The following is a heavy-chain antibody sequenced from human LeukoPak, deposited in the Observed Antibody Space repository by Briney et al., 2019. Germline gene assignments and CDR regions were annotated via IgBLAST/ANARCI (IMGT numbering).Heavy chain of an antibody. CDR2: IYHSGST. Sequence: SQTLSLTCAVSGGSISSGGYSWSWIRQPPGKGLEWIGYIYHSGSTNYNPSLKSRVTISVDTSKNQFSLKLSSVTAADTAVYYCAYSTGPWDAFDIWGQGTMVTVSS. D-gene: IGHD4-11*01. CDR1: GGSISSGGYS. V-gene: IGHV4-30-2*01. J-gene: IGHJ3*02. CDR3: AYSTGPWDAFDI.